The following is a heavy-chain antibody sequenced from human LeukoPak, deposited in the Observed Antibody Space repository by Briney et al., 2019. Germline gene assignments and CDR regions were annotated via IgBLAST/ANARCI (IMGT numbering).Heavy chain of an antibody. Sequence: GGSLRLFCVASGFAFSDYWMSWVRQAPGKGLEWVANIKSDESERFFLDSVKGRFTISRDNAKNSVYLHMSSLRAEDTGVYYCATTLNIATPGHLWGQGALVTVSS. CDR2: IKSDESER. J-gene: IGHJ4*02. CDR1: GFAFSDYW. V-gene: IGHV3-7*01. CDR3: ATTLNIATPGHL. D-gene: IGHD6-13*01.